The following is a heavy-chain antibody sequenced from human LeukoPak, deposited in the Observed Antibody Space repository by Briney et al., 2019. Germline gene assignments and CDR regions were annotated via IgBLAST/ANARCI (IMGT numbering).Heavy chain of an antibody. CDR2: ISYDGSNK. CDR1: GFTFSSYA. Sequence: PGGSLRLSCAASGFTFSSYAMRWVRQAPGKGLEWVAVISYDGSNKYYADSVKGRFTISRDNSKNTLYLQMNSLGAEDTAVYYCAREFSGILDYWGQGTLVTVSS. CDR3: AREFSGILDY. V-gene: IGHV3-30*04. J-gene: IGHJ4*02.